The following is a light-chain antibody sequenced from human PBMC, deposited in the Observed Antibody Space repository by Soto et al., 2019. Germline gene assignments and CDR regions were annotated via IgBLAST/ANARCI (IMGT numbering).Light chain of an antibody. V-gene: IGKV3-20*01. J-gene: IGKJ3*01. CDR2: GAS. CDR3: QHYGSSPLFT. Sequence: EIVLTQSPGTLSLSPGERATLSCRASQSVTSSNLVWYQQKPGQAPRVLIYGASSRATGIPDRFSGSGSGTYFTLIISRLEPEDFAVYYCQHYGSSPLFTFGPGTKVDIK. CDR1: QSVTSSN.